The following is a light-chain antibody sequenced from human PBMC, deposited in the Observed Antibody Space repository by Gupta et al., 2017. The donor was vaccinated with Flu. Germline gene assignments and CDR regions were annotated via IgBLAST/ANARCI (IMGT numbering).Light chain of an antibody. CDR2: AAS. J-gene: IGKJ2*03. CDR3: QQKDSFPSS. CDR1: QSIGSY. V-gene: IGKV1-39*01. Sequence: DIQMTQSPSSLSASVGDRVTITCRPSQSIGSYLNWYQHKPGKAPKLLIYAASRLKSGVPSRFSGSGSGTDFTLTISSLQPEEFATYYCQQKDSFPSSFGQGTKLEIK.